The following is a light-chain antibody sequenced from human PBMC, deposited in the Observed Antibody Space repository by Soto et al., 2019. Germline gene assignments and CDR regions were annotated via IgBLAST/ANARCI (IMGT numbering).Light chain of an antibody. CDR1: QSVSSN. CDR3: QQRNNWPIT. CDR2: GAS. J-gene: IGKJ5*01. V-gene: IGKV3-15*01. Sequence: EVVMTQSPATVSVSPGERATLSCRASQSVSSNLAWYQQKPGQAPRLLIYGASTRATGTPARFSGSGSGTEFTLTISSLQSEDFAVYYCQQRNNWPITFGQGTRLEIK.